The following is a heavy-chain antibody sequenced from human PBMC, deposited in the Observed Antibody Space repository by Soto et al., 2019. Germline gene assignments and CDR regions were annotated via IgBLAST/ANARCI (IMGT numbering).Heavy chain of an antibody. CDR3: AKDHGDYEGNYFDH. V-gene: IGHV3-23*01. J-gene: IGHJ4*02. CDR1: GLTFCSSA. CDR2: ISGSGGST. Sequence: QHGGSLRLCCAASGLTFCSSAMSWVRQAPGKGLEWVSAISGSGGSTYYADSVKGRFTISRDNSKNTLYLQMNSLRAEDTAIYYSAKDHGDYEGNYFDHWGQGTLVTVSS. D-gene: IGHD4-17*01.